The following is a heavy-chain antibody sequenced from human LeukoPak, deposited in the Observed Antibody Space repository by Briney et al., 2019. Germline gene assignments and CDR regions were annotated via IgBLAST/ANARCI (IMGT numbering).Heavy chain of an antibody. J-gene: IGHJ4*02. CDR1: GGSISSGSYY. Sequence: SETLSLTCTVSGGSISSGSYYWSWIRQPPGKGLEWIGYIYNSGSTNYNPSLKSRVTISVDTSKNQFSLKLSSVTAADTAVYYCARENVVATPYYDYWGQGTLVTVSS. V-gene: IGHV4-61*01. D-gene: IGHD2-21*01. CDR2: IYNSGST. CDR3: ARENVVATPYYDY.